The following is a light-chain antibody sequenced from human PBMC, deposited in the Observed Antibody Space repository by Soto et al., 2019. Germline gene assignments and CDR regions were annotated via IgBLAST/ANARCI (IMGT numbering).Light chain of an antibody. CDR2: NNN. J-gene: IGLJ1*01. Sequence: SVLNRPASASRTPGEGLTISCYRGSSNIGTNAVNWYQQLPGTAPKLLIYNNNQRPSGVPGRFSGSKSGTSASLAISGLQSEDEADYYCAAWDDSLNGYVFGTGTKVTVL. V-gene: IGLV1-44*01. CDR3: AAWDDSLNGYV. CDR1: SSNIGTNA.